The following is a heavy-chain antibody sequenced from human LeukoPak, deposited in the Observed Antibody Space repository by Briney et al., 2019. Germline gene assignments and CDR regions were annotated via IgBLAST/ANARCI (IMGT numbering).Heavy chain of an antibody. CDR1: GGSISSSSYY. D-gene: IGHD6-6*01. CDR2: IYYSGST. CDR3: ASIIAARQWYFDY. J-gene: IGHJ4*02. V-gene: IGHV4-39*01. Sequence: SGTLSLTCTVSGGSISSSSYYWGWIRQPPGKGLEWIGSIYYSGSTYYNPSLKSRVTISVDTSKNQFSLKLSSVTAADTAVYYCASIIAARQWYFDYWGQGTLVTVSS.